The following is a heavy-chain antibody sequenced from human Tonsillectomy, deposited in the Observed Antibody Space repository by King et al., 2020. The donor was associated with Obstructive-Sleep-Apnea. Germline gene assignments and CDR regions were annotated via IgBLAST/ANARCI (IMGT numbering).Heavy chain of an antibody. CDR3: ARDWRVPSSKGDY. CDR2: IYYSGST. V-gene: IGHV4-39*07. CDR1: GGSISSSSYY. D-gene: IGHD2-2*01. J-gene: IGHJ4*02. Sequence: QLQESGPGLVKPSETLSLTCTVSGGSISSSSYYWGWIRQPPGKGLEWIGSIYYSGSTYYNPSLKSRVTISIDTSKNQFSLKVSSVTAADTAVYYCARDWRVPSSKGDYWGQGTLVTVSS.